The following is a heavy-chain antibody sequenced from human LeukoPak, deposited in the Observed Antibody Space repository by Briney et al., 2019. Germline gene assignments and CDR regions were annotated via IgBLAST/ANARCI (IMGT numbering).Heavy chain of an antibody. Sequence: PSETLSLTCAVYGGSFSGYYWSWIRQHPGRGLEWIGYIYYSGSTYYNPSLKSRVTISVDTSKNQFSLKLSSVTAADTAVYYCARGGNSVAFDYWGQGTLVTVSS. V-gene: IGHV4-31*11. CDR2: IYYSGST. CDR3: ARGGNSVAFDY. D-gene: IGHD4-23*01. J-gene: IGHJ4*02. CDR1: GGSFSGYY.